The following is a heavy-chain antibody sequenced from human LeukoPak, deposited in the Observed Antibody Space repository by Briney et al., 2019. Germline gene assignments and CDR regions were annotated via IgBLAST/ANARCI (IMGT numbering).Heavy chain of an antibody. CDR2: IYTSGST. J-gene: IGHJ6*03. Sequence: PSETLSLTCTVSGGSIGSYYWSWIRQPAGKGLEWIGRIYTSGSTNYNPSLKSRVTISVDKSKNQFSLKLSSVTAADTAVYYCARGGGQQLVGGYYYYYYMDVWGKGTTVTVSS. CDR1: GGSIGSYY. D-gene: IGHD6-13*01. CDR3: ARGGGQQLVGGYYYYYYMDV. V-gene: IGHV4-4*07.